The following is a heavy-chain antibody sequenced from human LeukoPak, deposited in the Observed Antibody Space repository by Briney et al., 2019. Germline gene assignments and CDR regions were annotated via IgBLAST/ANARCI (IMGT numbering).Heavy chain of an antibody. CDR3: ASQGYSYGYYFDY. CDR2: IIPIFGTA. J-gene: IGHJ4*02. Sequence: SVKVSCKASEGTFSSYAISWVRQAPGQGLEWMGRIIPIFGTANYAQKFQGRVTITTDESTSTAYMELSSLRSEDTAVYYCASQGYSYGYYFDYWGQGTLVTVSS. D-gene: IGHD5-18*01. CDR1: EGTFSSYA. V-gene: IGHV1-69*05.